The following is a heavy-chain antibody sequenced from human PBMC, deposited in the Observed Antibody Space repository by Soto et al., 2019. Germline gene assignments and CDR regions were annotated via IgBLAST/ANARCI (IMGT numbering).Heavy chain of an antibody. D-gene: IGHD6-25*01. Sequence: GGSLRLSCAASGFTVSSNYMSWVRQAPGKGLEWVSVIYSGGSTYYADSVRGRFTISRDNSKNTLYLQMKSLRAEDTAVYYCARDASYSSALPERWFDPWGQGTLVTVSS. CDR2: IYSGGST. V-gene: IGHV3-53*01. J-gene: IGHJ5*02. CDR1: GFTVSSNY. CDR3: ARDASYSSALPERWFDP.